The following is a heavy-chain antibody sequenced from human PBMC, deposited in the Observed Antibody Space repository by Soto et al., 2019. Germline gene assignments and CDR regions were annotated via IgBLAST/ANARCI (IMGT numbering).Heavy chain of an antibody. CDR3: AREYSSSSGGRYSGMDV. V-gene: IGHV1-69*13. D-gene: IGHD6-6*01. CDR2: IIPIFGTA. J-gene: IGHJ6*02. CDR1: GGTFSSYA. Sequence: ASVKVSCKASGGTFSSYAISWVRQAPGQGLEWMGGIIPIFGTANYAQKFQGRVTITADESTSTAYMELSSLRSEDTAVYYCAREYSSSSGGRYSGMDVWGQGTTVTVSS.